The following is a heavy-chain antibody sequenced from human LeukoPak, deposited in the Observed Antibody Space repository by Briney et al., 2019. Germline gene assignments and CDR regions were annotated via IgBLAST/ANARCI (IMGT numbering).Heavy chain of an antibody. J-gene: IGHJ4*02. V-gene: IGHV3-33*01. Sequence: GGSLRLSCAASGFTFSSFGTHWVRQAPGKGLEWVAVIWNDGSNNYYADSVKGRFTISRDNAKNTLYLQMNSLRPEDTAVYYCASSMAYNCLDYWGQGTLVTVSS. CDR2: IWNDGSNN. CDR1: GFTFSSFG. CDR3: ASSMAYNCLDY. D-gene: IGHD5-24*01.